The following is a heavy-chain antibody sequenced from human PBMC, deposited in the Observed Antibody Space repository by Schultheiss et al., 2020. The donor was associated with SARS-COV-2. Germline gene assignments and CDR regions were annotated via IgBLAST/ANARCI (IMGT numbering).Heavy chain of an antibody. V-gene: IGHV3-48*04. J-gene: IGHJ4*02. CDR3: ARTRYCSSGRCYSDY. CDR1: GFTVSSNY. Sequence: GGSLRLSCAASGFTVSSNYLSWVRQAPGKGLEWVSGISWNSGSIGYADSVKGRFTISRDNAKNSLYLQMNSLSAEDTAVYYCARTRYCSSGRCYSDYWGQGTLVTVSS. CDR2: ISWNSGSI. D-gene: IGHD2-15*01.